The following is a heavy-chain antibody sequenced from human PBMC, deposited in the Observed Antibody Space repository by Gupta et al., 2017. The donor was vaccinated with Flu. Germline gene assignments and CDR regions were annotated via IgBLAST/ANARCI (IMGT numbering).Heavy chain of an antibody. Sequence: QVQLQESGPGLVKPSQTLSLTCTVSGGSISSGSYYWSWIRQPAGKGLEWIGRIYTSGSTTYNPSLKSRVTISVDTSKNQFSLKLSSVTAADTAVYYCARDSGAGTAFDYWGQGTLVTVSS. CDR2: IYTSGST. V-gene: IGHV4-61*02. D-gene: IGHD6-13*01. CDR3: ARDSGAGTAFDY. CDR1: GGSISSGSYY. J-gene: IGHJ4*02.